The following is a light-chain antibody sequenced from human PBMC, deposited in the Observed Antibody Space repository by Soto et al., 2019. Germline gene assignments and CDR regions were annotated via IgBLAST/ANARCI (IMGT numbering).Light chain of an antibody. V-gene: IGKV3D-15*01. CDR2: DSS. CDR3: QQYNNWPLT. CDR1: QSVSSN. J-gene: IGKJ5*01. Sequence: EIVMAQSPATLSVSPGERATVSCRSSQSVSSNSAWYQQKPGQAPRLLIYDSSTRATGIPARFRGSGSGTEFTLTISSLQSEDFAVYYCQQYNNWPLTFGQGTRLEIK.